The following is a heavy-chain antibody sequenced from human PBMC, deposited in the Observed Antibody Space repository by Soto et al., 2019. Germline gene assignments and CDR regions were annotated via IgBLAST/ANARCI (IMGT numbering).Heavy chain of an antibody. CDR2: IIPIFGTA. D-gene: IGHD6-19*01. V-gene: IGHV1-69*01. CDR3: ARDLAVAGNYYYYGMDV. CDR1: GGTFSSYA. J-gene: IGHJ6*02. Sequence: QVQLVQSGAEVKKPGSSVKVSCKASGGTFSSYAISWVRQAPGQGLEWMGGIIPIFGTANYAQKFQGRVTITADESTSTAYMELSSRRSEDTAVYYCARDLAVAGNYYYYGMDVWGQGTTVTVSS.